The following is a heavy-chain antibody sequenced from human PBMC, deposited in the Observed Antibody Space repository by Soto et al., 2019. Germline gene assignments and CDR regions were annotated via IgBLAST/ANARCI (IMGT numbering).Heavy chain of an antibody. J-gene: IGHJ4*02. CDR1: VGTFSSYA. CDR3: AGLLSYYESSGYYLPDSFYY. D-gene: IGHD3-22*01. Sequence: QVQLVQSGAEVKKPGSSVKVSGKAAVGTFSSYAISWVRQAPGQGLEWMGGIIPIFGTANYAQKFQGRVTIAADESTSTAYMELLRLRSEETAVYYCAGLLSYYESSGYYLPDSFYYWGQGTLVNVSS. CDR2: IIPIFGTA. V-gene: IGHV1-69*01.